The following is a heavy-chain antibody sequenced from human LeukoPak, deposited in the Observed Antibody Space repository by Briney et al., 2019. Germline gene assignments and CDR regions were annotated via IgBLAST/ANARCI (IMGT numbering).Heavy chain of an antibody. D-gene: IGHD6-13*01. V-gene: IGHV7-4-1*02. CDR1: GYTFTSYA. CDR2: ISTNTGNP. Sequence: ASVKVSCKASGYTFTSYAMNWVRQAPGQGLEWMGWISTNTGNPTYAQAFTGRFVFSLDTSVSTAYLQISSLKAEDTAVYYCARKMPFIAAAGNNWFDPWGQGTLVTVSS. CDR3: ARKMPFIAAAGNNWFDP. J-gene: IGHJ5*02.